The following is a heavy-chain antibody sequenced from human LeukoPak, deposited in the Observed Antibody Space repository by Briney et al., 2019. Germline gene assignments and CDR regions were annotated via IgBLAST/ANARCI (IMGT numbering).Heavy chain of an antibody. D-gene: IGHD5-24*01. CDR2: IYPGDSDT. CDR1: GYTFSNYW. Sequence: GESLKISCKGSGYTFSNYWIGWVRQMPGKGLEWMGIIYPGDSDTRYSPSFQGQVTISADKSISTAYLQWSSLKASDTAMYYCARGVEMATIYYFDYWGQGTLVTVSS. J-gene: IGHJ4*02. V-gene: IGHV5-51*01. CDR3: ARGVEMATIYYFDY.